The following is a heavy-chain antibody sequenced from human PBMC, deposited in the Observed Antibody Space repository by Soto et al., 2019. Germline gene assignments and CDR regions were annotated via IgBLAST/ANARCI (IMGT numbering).Heavy chain of an antibody. CDR3: GYDFWLVTRV. CDR2: INSSSSPI. V-gene: IGHV3-48*01. CDR1: GFTLNTYN. Sequence: VQLVESGGGLVQPGGSLRLSCAASGFTLNTYNMNCVRQAPGKRPDWVSYINSSSSPIFFADSVKGRLIASRDNARNSVYLQMNSLRAEDTGVYYCGYDFWLVTRVWGKWTTVTVSS. J-gene: IGHJ6*04. D-gene: IGHD3-3*01.